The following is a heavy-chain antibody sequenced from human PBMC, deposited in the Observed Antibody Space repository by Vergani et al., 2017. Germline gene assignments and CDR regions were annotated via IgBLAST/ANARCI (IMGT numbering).Heavy chain of an antibody. CDR1: GGTFSSYT. Sequence: QVQLVQSGAEVKKPGSSVKVSCKASGGTFSSYTISWVRQAPGQGLEWMGRIIPILGIANYAQKFQGRVTITADKSTSTAYMELSSLRSEDPAVYYCASDGAVVTLDYWGQGTLVSVSS. V-gene: IGHV1-69*02. J-gene: IGHJ4*02. CDR2: IIPILGIA. D-gene: IGHD4-23*01. CDR3: ASDGAVVTLDY.